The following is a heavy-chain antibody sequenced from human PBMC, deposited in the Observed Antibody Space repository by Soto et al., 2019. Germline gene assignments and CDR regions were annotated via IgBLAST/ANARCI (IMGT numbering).Heavy chain of an antibody. CDR3: ARVQGGRYYYYGMDV. CDR1: GFTFSSYE. D-gene: IGHD3-16*01. J-gene: IGHJ6*02. V-gene: IGHV3-48*03. CDR2: ISSSGSTI. Sequence: EVQLVASGGGLVQPGGSLRLSCAASGFTFSSYEMNWVRQAPGKGLEWVSYISSSGSTIYYADSVNGRFTISRDNAKNSRYLQMNSLRAEDTAVYYCARVQGGRYYYYGMDVWGQGTTVTVSS.